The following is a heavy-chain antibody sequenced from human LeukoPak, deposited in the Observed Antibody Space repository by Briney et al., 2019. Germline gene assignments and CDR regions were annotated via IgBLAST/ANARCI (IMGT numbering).Heavy chain of an antibody. D-gene: IGHD6-13*01. V-gene: IGHV3-23*01. J-gene: IGHJ4*02. Sequence: GGSLRLSCAASGFTFSSYAMSWVRQAPGKGLEWVSVISGSGYSTYYADSVKGRFTISRDNSKNTLYLQMNSLRVEDTAVYYCARWGIATAGGIDYWGQGTLVTVSS. CDR3: ARWGIATAGGIDY. CDR2: ISGSGYST. CDR1: GFTFSSYA.